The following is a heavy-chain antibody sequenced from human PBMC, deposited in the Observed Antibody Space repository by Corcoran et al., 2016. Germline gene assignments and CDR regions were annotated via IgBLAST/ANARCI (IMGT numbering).Heavy chain of an antibody. J-gene: IGHJ4*02. CDR2: MNPNSGNT. Sequence: QVQLVQSGAEVKKPGASVKVSCKASGYTFTSYDINWVRQATGQGLEWMGWMNPNSGNTGYAQKFQGRVTMTRNTSISTAYMELSSLRSEDTAVYYWARRSSSWYGWLVFDYWGQGTLVTVSS. CDR1: GYTFTSYD. CDR3: ARRSSSWYGWLVFDY. V-gene: IGHV1-8*01. D-gene: IGHD6-13*01.